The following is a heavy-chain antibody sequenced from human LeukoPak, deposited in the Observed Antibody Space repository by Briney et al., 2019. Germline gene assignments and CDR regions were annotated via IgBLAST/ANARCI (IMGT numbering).Heavy chain of an antibody. J-gene: IGHJ2*01. CDR1: GGSIRSYY. D-gene: IGHD6-13*01. Sequence: SETLSLTCTVSGGSIRSYYWSWIRQPPGKGLEWIGYIFYSGGANYNPSLKSRVTISVDTSKNQFSLKLTSVTAADTAVYYCARVYYSNSYDYWYFDLWGRGALVTVSS. CDR2: IFYSGGA. CDR3: ARVYYSNSYDYWYFDL. V-gene: IGHV4-59*01.